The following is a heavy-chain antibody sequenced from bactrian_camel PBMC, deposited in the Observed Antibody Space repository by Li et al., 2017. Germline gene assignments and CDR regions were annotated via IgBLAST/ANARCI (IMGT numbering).Heavy chain of an antibody. Sequence: VQLVESGGGSVQAGGSLRLSCAASGFPFSSWCMGWFRQGPGKEREGLATINSDGTTDYPDSVLGRFTISRDNGKNKVFLQLDSLKPEDTAMYYCAAVAPGGRPCVSGMPAFAKNTGQGTQVTV. V-gene: IGHV3S9*01. CDR2: INSDGTT. D-gene: IGHD7*01. CDR1: GFPFSSWC. J-gene: IGHJ4*01.